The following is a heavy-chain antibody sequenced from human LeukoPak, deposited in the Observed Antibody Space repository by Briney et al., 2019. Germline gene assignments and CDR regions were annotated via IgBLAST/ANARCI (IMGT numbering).Heavy chain of an antibody. CDR3: AKVRAVGPTYFDY. CDR1: GFTFSSYW. V-gene: IGHV3-7*03. J-gene: IGHJ4*02. Sequence: PGGSLRLSCAASGFTFSSYWMSWVRQAPGKGLEWVANIKQDGSEKYYVDSVKGRLTISRDNAKNSLYLQMNSLRAEDTAVYYCAKVRAVGPTYFDYWGQGTLVTVSS. CDR2: IKQDGSEK.